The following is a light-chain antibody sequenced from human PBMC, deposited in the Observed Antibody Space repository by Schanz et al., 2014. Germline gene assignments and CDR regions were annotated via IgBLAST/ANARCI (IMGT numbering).Light chain of an antibody. CDR3: T. J-gene: IGKJ1*01. CDR1: QSVSSSY. CDR2: GAS. Sequence: EIVLTQSPGTLSLSPGDRATLSCRASQSVSSSYLAWYQQKPGQAPRLLIYGASSRATGIPDRFSGSGSGTEFTLTFSRLEPEDSLVGHRTFGQGTKVDI. V-gene: IGKV3-20*01.